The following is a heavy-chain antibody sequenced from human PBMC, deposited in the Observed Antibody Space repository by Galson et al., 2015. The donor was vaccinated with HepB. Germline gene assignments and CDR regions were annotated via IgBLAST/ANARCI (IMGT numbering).Heavy chain of an antibody. CDR3: ARVYDFWSGYYPNYYYYMDV. D-gene: IGHD3-3*01. V-gene: IGHV1-69*13. Sequence: SVKVSCKASGGTFSSYAISWVRQAPGQGLEWMGGIIPIFGTANYAQKFQGRVTITADESTSTAYMELSSLRSEDTAVYYCARVYDFWSGYYPNYYYYMDVWGKGTTVTVSS. J-gene: IGHJ6*03. CDR2: IIPIFGTA. CDR1: GGTFSSYA.